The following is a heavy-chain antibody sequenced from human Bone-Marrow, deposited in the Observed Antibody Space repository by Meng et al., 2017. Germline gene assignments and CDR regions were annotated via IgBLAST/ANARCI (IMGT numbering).Heavy chain of an antibody. CDR2: ISGSGGST. Sequence: GGSLRLSCAASGFTFSSYAMHWVRQAPGKGLEWVSAISGSGGSTYYADSVKGRFTIPRDNSKNTLYLQMNSLRAEDTAVYYCAACSGGSCYDEIGYWGQGTLVTVSS. CDR3: AACSGGSCYDEIGY. D-gene: IGHD2-15*01. V-gene: IGHV3-23*01. CDR1: GFTFSSYA. J-gene: IGHJ4*02.